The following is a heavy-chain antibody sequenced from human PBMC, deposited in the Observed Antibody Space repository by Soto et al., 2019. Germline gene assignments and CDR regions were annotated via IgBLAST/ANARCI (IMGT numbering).Heavy chain of an antibody. CDR2: ISGSGGST. J-gene: IGHJ1*01. V-gene: IGHV3-23*01. Sequence: EVQLLESGGGLVQPGGSLRLSCAASGFTFSSYAMSWVRQAPGKGLEWVSAISGSGGSTYYADSVKGRFTISRDNSKNTPFLQMNSLRAEDTAVYYCAKKVAGSEPFQHWGQGTLVTVSS. CDR3: AKKVAGSEPFQH. D-gene: IGHD6-19*01. CDR1: GFTFSSYA.